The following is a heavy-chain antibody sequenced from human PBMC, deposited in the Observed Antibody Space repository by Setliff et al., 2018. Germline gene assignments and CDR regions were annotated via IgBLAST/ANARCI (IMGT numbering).Heavy chain of an antibody. D-gene: IGHD3-22*01. V-gene: IGHV1-18*01. CDR3: ARVRYYYDSSGWFDP. CDR1: GYTFTSYG. CDR2: ISAYNGNT. Sequence: ASVKVSCKASGYTFTSYGISWVRQAPGQGLEWMGWISAYNGNTNYAQKLQGRVTMTTEKSTSTAYMELRSLRSDDTAVYYCARVRYYYDSSGWFDPWGQGTLVTVSS. J-gene: IGHJ5*02.